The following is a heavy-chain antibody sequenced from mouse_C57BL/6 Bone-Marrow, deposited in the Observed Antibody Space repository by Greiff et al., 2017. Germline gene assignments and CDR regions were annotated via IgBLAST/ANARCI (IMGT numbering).Heavy chain of an antibody. CDR1: GYTFTSYG. Sequence: QVQLKESGAELARPGASVKLSCKASGYTFTSYGISWVKQRTGQGLEWIGEIYPRSGNTYYNEKFKGKATLTADKSSSTAYMELRSLTSEDSAVYFCARRRDYYGSIYYAMDYWGQGTSVTVSS. V-gene: IGHV1-81*01. D-gene: IGHD1-1*01. J-gene: IGHJ4*01. CDR3: ARRRDYYGSIYYAMDY. CDR2: IYPRSGNT.